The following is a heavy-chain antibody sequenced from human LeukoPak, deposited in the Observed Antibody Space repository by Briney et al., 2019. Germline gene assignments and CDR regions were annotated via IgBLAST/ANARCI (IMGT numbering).Heavy chain of an antibody. CDR3: ARAGPRSGSYYYYYYYMDV. V-gene: IGHV3-21*01. J-gene: IGHJ6*03. CDR1: GFTFSRYT. CDR2: ISNNSGFK. Sequence: GGSLRLSCAASGFTFSRYTMNWVRQAPGKGLEWVSSISNNSGFKEYADSLKGRFTISRDNAKNSLYLQMNSLRAEDTAVYYCARAGPRSGSYYYYYYYMDVWGKGTTVTISS. D-gene: IGHD3-10*01.